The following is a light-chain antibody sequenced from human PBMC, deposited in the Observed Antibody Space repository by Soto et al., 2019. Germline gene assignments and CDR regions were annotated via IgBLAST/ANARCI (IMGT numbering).Light chain of an antibody. V-gene: IGLV2-23*02. J-gene: IGLJ1*01. CDR3: CSYAGTVAYV. Sequence: QSALTQPASVSGSPGPPITISFAVTVSDVGAYNLVSWYQQHPGKAPKLLICEVNTRPSGISNRFSGSKSGDTASLAISGLQAEDEADYFCCSYAGTVAYVFGTGTKLTVL. CDR1: VSDVGAYNL. CDR2: EVN.